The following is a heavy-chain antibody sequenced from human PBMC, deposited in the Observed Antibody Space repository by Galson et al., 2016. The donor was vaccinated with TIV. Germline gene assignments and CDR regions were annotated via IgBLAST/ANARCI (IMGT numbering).Heavy chain of an antibody. D-gene: IGHD2-21*02. CDR1: GYTFTAYY. V-gene: IGHV1-2*02. J-gene: IGHJ4*02. CDR2: INPNTGDT. CDR3: ARDLDSTVTAPFDY. Sequence: SGYTFTAYYLHWVRQAPGQGLEWMGWINPNTGDTNYAQNFQGRVTMTRDTSIRAAYMELNSLKSDDTAVYYCARDLDSTVTAPFDYWGQGTLVTVSS.